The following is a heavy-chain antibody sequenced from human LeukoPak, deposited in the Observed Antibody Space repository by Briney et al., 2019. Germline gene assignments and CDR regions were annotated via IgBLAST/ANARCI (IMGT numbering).Heavy chain of an antibody. CDR2: IYHSGST. J-gene: IGHJ3*02. D-gene: IGHD3-16*01. CDR1: GYSISSGYY. Sequence: PSETLSLTCTVSGYSISSGYYWGWIRQPPGKGLEWIGSIYHSGSTYYNPSLKSRVTISVDTSKNQFSLKLSSVTAADTAVYYCARARGTRGAFDIWGQGTMVTVSS. V-gene: IGHV4-38-2*02. CDR3: ARARGTRGAFDI.